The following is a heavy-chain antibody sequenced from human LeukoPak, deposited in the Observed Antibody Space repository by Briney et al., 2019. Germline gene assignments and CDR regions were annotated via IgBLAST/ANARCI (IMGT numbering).Heavy chain of an antibody. CDR1: GFTFSSYA. CDR3: ARTDWCDNTLEVAGTSDY. Sequence: GGSLRLSCAASGFTFSSYAMHWVRQAPGKGLEWVAVISYDGSNKYYADSVKGRFTISRDNSKNTLYLQMNSLRAEDTAVYYCARTDWCDNTLEVAGTSDYWGQGTLVTVSS. V-gene: IGHV3-30*04. D-gene: IGHD6-19*01. J-gene: IGHJ4*02. CDR2: ISYDGSNK.